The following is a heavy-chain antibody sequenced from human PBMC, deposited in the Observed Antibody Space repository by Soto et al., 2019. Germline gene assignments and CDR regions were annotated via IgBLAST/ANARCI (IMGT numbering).Heavy chain of an antibody. J-gene: IGHJ4*02. CDR2: SSAYNGNT. CDR1: GYTFTSYG. CDR3: ARAAMIVVNPDFDY. D-gene: IGHD3-22*01. Sequence: ASVKVSCKASGYTFTSYGISWVRQAPGQGLEWMGWSSAYNGNTNYAQKLQGRVTLTTDTSTSTAYMELRSLRSDDTAVYYCARAAMIVVNPDFDYWGQGTLVTVSS. V-gene: IGHV1-18*04.